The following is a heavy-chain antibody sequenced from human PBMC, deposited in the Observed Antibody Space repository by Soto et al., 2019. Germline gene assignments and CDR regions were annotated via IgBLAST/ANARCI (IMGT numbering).Heavy chain of an antibody. J-gene: IGHJ3*02. V-gene: IGHV5-51*01. CDR3: ASAHLTGDLGDDAFDI. D-gene: IGHD7-27*01. Sequence: GESLKISCKGSGYSFTSYWIGWVRQMPGKGLEWMGIIYPGDSDTRYSPSFQGQVTISADKSISTAYLQWSSLKASDTAMYYCASAHLTGDLGDDAFDIWGQGTMVTVSS. CDR2: IYPGDSDT. CDR1: GYSFTSYW.